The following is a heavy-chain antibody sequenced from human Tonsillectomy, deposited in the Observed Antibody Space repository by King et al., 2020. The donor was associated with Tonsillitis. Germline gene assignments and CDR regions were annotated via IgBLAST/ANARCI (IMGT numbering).Heavy chain of an antibody. J-gene: IGHJ6*03. D-gene: IGHD3-9*01. CDR1: GYSFTSYW. CDR3: ARHGPDYDILTGQRGNYYYYYMDV. CDR2: IYPGDSDT. Sequence: LQLVQSGAEVKKPGESLKISCKGSGYSFTSYWIGWVRQMPGKGLEWRGIIYPGDSDTRYSPSFQGQVTISADKSISTAYLQWSSLKASDTAMYYCARHGPDYDILTGQRGNYYYYYMDVWGKGTTVTVSS. V-gene: IGHV5-51*01.